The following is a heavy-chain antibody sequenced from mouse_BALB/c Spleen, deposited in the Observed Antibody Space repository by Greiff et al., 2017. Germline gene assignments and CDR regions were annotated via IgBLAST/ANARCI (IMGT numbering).Heavy chain of an antibody. Sequence: EVKVEESGGGLVQPGGSRKLSCAASGFTFSSFGMHWVRQAPEKGLEWVAYISSGSSTIYYADTVKGRFTISRDNPKNTLFLQMTSLRSEDTAMYYCARDLGYWGQGTTLTVSS. J-gene: IGHJ2*01. V-gene: IGHV5-17*02. CDR3: ARDLGY. CDR1: GFTFSSFG. CDR2: ISSGSSTI.